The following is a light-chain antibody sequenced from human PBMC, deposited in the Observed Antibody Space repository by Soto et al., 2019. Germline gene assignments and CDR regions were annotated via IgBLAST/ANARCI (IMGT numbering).Light chain of an antibody. CDR1: QSVSSN. CDR3: QKYNSAPLT. Sequence: EIVMTQSPATLSVSAGERATLSCRASQSVSSNLAWYQQKPGQAPKLLIYGASTWDTGIPARFSGSGSGTDFTLTISSLQPEDFATYYCQKYNSAPLTFGGGTKVDIK. CDR2: GAS. V-gene: IGKV3-15*01. J-gene: IGKJ4*01.